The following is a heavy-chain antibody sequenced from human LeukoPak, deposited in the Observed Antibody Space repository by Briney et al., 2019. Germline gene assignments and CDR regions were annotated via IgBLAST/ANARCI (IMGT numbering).Heavy chain of an antibody. CDR2: IYYSGST. CDR1: GGSISSSSYY. J-gene: IGHJ4*02. Sequence: SETLSLTCTVSGGSISSSSYYWGWIRQPPGKGLEWIGSIYYSGSTYYNPSLKSRVTISVDTSKNQFSLKLSSVTAADTAVYYCARTLSVDAISRSPVNYWGQGTLVTVSS. CDR3: ARTLSVDAISRSPVNY. D-gene: IGHD3-9*01. V-gene: IGHV4-39*01.